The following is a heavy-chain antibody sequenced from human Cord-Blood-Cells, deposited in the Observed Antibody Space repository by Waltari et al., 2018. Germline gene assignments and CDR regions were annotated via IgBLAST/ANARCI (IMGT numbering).Heavy chain of an antibody. V-gene: IGHV3-74*01. CDR3: AREGYSSSWYYYYYMDV. J-gene: IGHJ6*03. Sequence: EVQLVESGGGLVQPGGSLRLSCAASGFTFSSYWMHWVRQAPGKGLVWVSRMNSDGSSTSYAESVKCRCTISRENAKNTLYLQMNSLRAEDTAVYYCAREGYSSSWYYYYYMDVWGKGTTVTVSS. D-gene: IGHD6-13*01. CDR1: GFTFSSYW. CDR2: MNSDGSST.